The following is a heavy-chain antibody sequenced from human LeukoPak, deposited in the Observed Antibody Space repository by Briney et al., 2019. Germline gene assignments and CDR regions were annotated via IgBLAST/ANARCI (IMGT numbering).Heavy chain of an antibody. CDR2: ISAYNGNT. CDR1: GYTFPNYG. V-gene: IGHV1-18*01. D-gene: IGHD3-22*01. Sequence: ASVKVSCKASGYTFPNYGISWVRQAPGPGLEWMGWISAYNGNTNYAQRLQGRVTMTTDTSTSTAYMELRSLRSDDAAVYYCARSYYYDSSGYYPPDYWGQGTLVTVSS. J-gene: IGHJ4*02. CDR3: ARSYYYDSSGYYPPDY.